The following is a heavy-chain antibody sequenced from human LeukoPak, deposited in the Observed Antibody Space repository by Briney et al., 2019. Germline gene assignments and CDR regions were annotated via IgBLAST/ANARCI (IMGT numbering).Heavy chain of an antibody. CDR1: GFTFISHS. V-gene: IGHV3-48*01. Sequence: GGSLILSCAASGFTFISHSMNWVRQAPGKGLEWVSYISSSSSSTIYYADSVKGRFTISRDNAKNSLYLQMNSLRAEDTAVYYCARGAYYYEDWGQGTLVTVSS. J-gene: IGHJ4*02. CDR3: ARGAYYYED. CDR2: ISSSSSSTI.